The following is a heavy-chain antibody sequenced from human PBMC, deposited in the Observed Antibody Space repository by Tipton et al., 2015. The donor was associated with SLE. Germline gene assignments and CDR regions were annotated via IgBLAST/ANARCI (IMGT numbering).Heavy chain of an antibody. Sequence: TLSLTCAVSGGSIGSSSWWSWVRQPPRKGLEWIGDIYHSGSTNYNPSLKSRVTISVDTSKNQFSLKLSSVTAADTAVYYCARAGGIAARSYYYYYYYMDVWGKGTTVTVSS. V-gene: IGHV4-4*02. CDR2: IYHSGST. CDR1: GGSIGSSSW. D-gene: IGHD6-6*01. J-gene: IGHJ6*03. CDR3: ARAGGIAARSYYYYYYYMDV.